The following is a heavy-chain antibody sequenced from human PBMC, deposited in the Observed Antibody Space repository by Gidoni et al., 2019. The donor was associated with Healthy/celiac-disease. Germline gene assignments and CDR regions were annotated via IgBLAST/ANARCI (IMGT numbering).Heavy chain of an antibody. CDR2: IDPSDSYT. J-gene: IGHJ6*02. D-gene: IGHD2-15*01. CDR1: VSICTSYW. V-gene: IGHV5-10-1*03. Sequence: EVQLVPTRAEVKTRRDSLMSSCTRSVSICTSYWNSEVRQMPGKGLEGMGRIDPSDSYTNYSPSFQGHVTISAAKSISTAYLKWSSPKASAIAMYYCAIHGEGLATLFDYSYGMDVWGQGTTVTVSS. CDR3: AIHGEGLATLFDYSYGMDV.